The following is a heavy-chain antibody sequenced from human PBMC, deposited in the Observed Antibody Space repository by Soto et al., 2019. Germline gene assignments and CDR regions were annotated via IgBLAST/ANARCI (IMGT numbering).Heavy chain of an antibody. V-gene: IGHV3-23*01. CDR2: VSGSGGIT. Sequence: GGSLRLSCAASGFTYSSYVMSWVRQAPGKGLEWVSGVSGSGGITYYADSVKGRFTVSRDNSKNTVYLQMRSLRAEDTAVYYCAKDLWRNSAYDPQGSPSDYWGQGTLVTVSS. J-gene: IGHJ4*02. CDR1: GFTYSSYV. CDR3: AKDLWRNSAYDPQGSPSDY. D-gene: IGHD5-12*01.